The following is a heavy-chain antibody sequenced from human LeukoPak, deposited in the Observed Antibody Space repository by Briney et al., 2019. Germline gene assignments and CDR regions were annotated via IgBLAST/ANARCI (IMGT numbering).Heavy chain of an antibody. CDR1: GFTFSSYA. Sequence: GGSLRLSCAASGFTFSSYAMHWVRQAPGKGLEWVAVISYDGSNKYYADYVKGRFTISRDNSKNTLYLQMNSLRAEDTAVYYCARGGPHIIDYWGQGTLVTVPS. J-gene: IGHJ4*02. CDR3: ARGGPHIIDY. CDR2: ISYDGSNK. V-gene: IGHV3-30*04.